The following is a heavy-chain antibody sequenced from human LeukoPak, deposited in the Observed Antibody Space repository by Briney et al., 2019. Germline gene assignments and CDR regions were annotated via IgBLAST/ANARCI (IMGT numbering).Heavy chain of an antibody. CDR3: ARCSTSCYRGLGY. D-gene: IGHD2-2*01. CDR2: INPNSGGT. V-gene: IGHV1-2*04. Sequence: ASVTVSCKASGYTFTGYYMHWVRQAPGQGLEWMGWINPNSGGTNYAQKFQGWVTMTRDTSISTAYMELSRLRSDDTAVYYCARCSTSCYRGLGYWGQGTLVTVSS. CDR1: GYTFTGYY. J-gene: IGHJ4*02.